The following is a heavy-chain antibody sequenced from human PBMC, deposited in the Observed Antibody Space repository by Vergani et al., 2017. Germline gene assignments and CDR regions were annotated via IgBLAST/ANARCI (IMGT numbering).Heavy chain of an antibody. Sequence: EVQLVESGGGLVQPGGSLRLSCAASGFTFSSYAMSWVRQAPGKGLEWVSAISGSGGSTYYADSVKGRFTISRDNSKNTLYLQMNSLRAEDTAVYYWAKGGGYIAVAGRNYFDYWGQGTLVTVSS. CDR1: GFTFSSYA. CDR2: ISGSGGST. CDR3: AKGGGYIAVAGRNYFDY. V-gene: IGHV3-23*04. J-gene: IGHJ4*02. D-gene: IGHD6-19*01.